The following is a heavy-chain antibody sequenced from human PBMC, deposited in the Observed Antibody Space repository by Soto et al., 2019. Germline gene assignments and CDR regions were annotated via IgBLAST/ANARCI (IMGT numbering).Heavy chain of an antibody. Sequence: QVQLVQSGAEVKKPGASVKISCKASGYSFTSQYVHWVRQAPGQGLEWMGIINPNGGSTTYAQKSRGKDAQTGETAPGTGYRGLESPHIGGPAVYYVARKQGARPGGGGTEPLDIWGQGTMVTVAS. CDR2: INPNGGST. CDR3: ARKQGARPGGGGTEPLDI. V-gene: IGHV1-46*01. CDR1: GYSFTSQY. D-gene: IGHD3-16*01. J-gene: IGHJ3*02.